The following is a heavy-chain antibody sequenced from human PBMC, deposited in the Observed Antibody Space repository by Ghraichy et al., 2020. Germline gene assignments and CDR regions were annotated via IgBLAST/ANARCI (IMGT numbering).Heavy chain of an antibody. CDR2: ISWDGGST. CDR1: GFTFDDYT. CDR3: AKVGDYGDSMSFRYYYGMDV. Sequence: GGSLRLSCAASGFTFDDYTMHWVRQAPGKGLEWVSLISWDGGSTYYADSVKGRFTISRDNSKNSLYLQMNSLRTEDTALYYCAKVGDYGDSMSFRYYYGMDVWGQGTTVTVSS. D-gene: IGHD4-17*01. V-gene: IGHV3-43*01. J-gene: IGHJ6*02.